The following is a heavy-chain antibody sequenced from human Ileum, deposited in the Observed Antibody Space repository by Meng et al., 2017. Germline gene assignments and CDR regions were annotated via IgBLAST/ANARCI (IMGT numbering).Heavy chain of an antibody. CDR1: GFTFISYA. D-gene: IGHD3-10*01. J-gene: IGHJ4*02. CDR2: ITAGNGNT. CDR3: ARDMPYSSGSFDY. Sequence: QVQLGQSGAEVKKPGASVRVSCKTSGFTFISYAIYWVRQAPGQGLEWMGWITAGNGNTKYSQKFQGRVTITRETSASTAYMELSSLRSEDTAVYYCARDMPYSSGSFDYWGQGTLVTVSS. V-gene: IGHV1-3*01.